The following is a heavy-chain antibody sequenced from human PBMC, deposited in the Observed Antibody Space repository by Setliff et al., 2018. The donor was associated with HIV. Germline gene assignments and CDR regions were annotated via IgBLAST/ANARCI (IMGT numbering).Heavy chain of an antibody. CDR1: GDSISTDY. D-gene: IGHD3-10*01. CDR3: ARGLNYYGSGSYLPLGY. CDR2: IDHSGST. J-gene: IGHJ4*02. Sequence: SETLSLTCTVSGDSISTDYWTWIRQPPGKGREWIGEIDHSGSTKYHASLKSRVTISIDTSKNQISLKLSSVTAADTAVYYCARGLNYYGSGSYLPLGYWGQGTLVTVSS. V-gene: IGHV4-34*01.